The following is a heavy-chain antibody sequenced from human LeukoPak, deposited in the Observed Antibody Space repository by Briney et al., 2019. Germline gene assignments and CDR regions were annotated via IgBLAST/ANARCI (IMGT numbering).Heavy chain of an antibody. Sequence: ASVTVSCKASGYTFTDYYIHWVRQAPGQGLEWMAWMNPNSGGTSYAQKFQGRVTMTRDTSISTAYMELSRLRSDDTAVYFCARGFSGPTKTWFDPWGQGTRVTVSS. CDR2: MNPNSGGT. D-gene: IGHD6-25*01. CDR1: GYTFTDYY. CDR3: ARGFSGPTKTWFDP. J-gene: IGHJ5*02. V-gene: IGHV1-2*02.